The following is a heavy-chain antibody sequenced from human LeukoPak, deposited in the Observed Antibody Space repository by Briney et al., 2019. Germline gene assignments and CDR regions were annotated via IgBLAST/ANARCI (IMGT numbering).Heavy chain of an antibody. V-gene: IGHV3-9*01. Sequence: GRSLRLSCAASGFTFDDYAMHWVRQGPGKGLEWVSGITWNSGTIGYADSVKGRFTIPRDNAKNSLYLQMNSLRAEDTALYYCAKDVTGTGAFDIWGQGTMVTVSS. CDR1: GFTFDDYA. CDR3: AKDVTGTGAFDI. CDR2: ITWNSGTI. J-gene: IGHJ3*02. D-gene: IGHD1-7*01.